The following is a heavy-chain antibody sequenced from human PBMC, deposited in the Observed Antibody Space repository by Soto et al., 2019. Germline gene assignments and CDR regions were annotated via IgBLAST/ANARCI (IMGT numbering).Heavy chain of an antibody. CDR2: MNPNSGNT. J-gene: IGHJ3*02. V-gene: IGHV1-8*01. D-gene: IGHD2-15*01. CDR3: ARAKGERYCSGGSCYPKGDAFDI. CDR1: EYTFTSYD. Sequence: ASVKVSCKASEYTFTSYDINWVRQATGQGLEWMGWMNPNSGNTGYAQKFQGRVTMTRNTSKSTANMELSSLRSEDTAVYYCARAKGERYCSGGSCYPKGDAFDIWGQGTMVTVSS.